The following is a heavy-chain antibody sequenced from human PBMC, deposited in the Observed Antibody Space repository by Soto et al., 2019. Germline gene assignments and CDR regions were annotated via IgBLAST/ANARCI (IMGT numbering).Heavy chain of an antibody. CDR2: INHSGST. Sequence: SETLSLTCAVYGGSFSGYFWSWIRQPPGKGLEWIGEINHSGSTNYNPSLKGRVTISIDTSENQFSLKLTSVTAADTAVYYCARGEWLPRSDYWRHGTQVTVSS. D-gene: IGHD3-3*01. CDR1: GGSFSGYF. V-gene: IGHV4-34*01. J-gene: IGHJ4*01. CDR3: ARGEWLPRSDY.